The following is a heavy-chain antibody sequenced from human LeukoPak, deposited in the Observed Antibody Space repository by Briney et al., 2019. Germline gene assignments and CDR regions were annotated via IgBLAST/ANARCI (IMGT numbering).Heavy chain of an antibody. CDR2: IYSGGST. CDR1: GFTVSSNY. Sequence: GGSLRLSCAASGFTVSSNYMSWVRQAPGKGLEWVSVIYSGGSTYYADSVKGRFTISRDNSKNTLYLQMNSLRAEDTAVYYCARDLRQQLVPGVFDIWGKGTMVTVSS. V-gene: IGHV3-66*01. D-gene: IGHD6-13*01. CDR3: ARDLRQQLVPGVFDI. J-gene: IGHJ3*02.